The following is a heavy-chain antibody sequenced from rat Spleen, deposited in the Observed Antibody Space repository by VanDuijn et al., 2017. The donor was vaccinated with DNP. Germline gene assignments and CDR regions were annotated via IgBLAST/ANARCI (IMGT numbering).Heavy chain of an antibody. V-gene: IGHV2-34*01. Sequence: QVQLEESGPGLVQPSETLSLTCTVSGFSLSTYSVSWVRQPSGKGPEWLGKMWYDGDTAYNSALKSRLSISRDTSRNQVFLKLNSLQTDDTGTYYCARDQMSYGSYSYYGYTPFDYWGQGVMVTVSS. CDR1: GFSLSTYS. CDR2: MWYDGDT. CDR3: ARDQMSYGSYSYYGYTPFDY. D-gene: IGHD1-3*01. J-gene: IGHJ2*01.